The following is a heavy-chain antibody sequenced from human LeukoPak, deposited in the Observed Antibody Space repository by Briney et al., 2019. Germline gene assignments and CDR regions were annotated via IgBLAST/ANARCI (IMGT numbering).Heavy chain of an antibody. CDR1: GGSISSNSYY. CDR2: IYYSGST. J-gene: IGHJ4*02. Sequence: SETLSLTCTVSGGSISSNSYYWSWIRQPPGKGLEWIGYIYYSGSTNYNPSLKSRVTISVDTSKNQFSLKLSSVTAADTAVYYCARQYSDDSSGYYFAYWGQGTLVTVSS. V-gene: IGHV4-61*05. CDR3: ARQYSDDSSGYYFAY. D-gene: IGHD3-22*01.